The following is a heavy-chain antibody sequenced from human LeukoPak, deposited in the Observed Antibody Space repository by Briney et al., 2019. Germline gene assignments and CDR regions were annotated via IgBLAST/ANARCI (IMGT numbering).Heavy chain of an antibody. CDR3: ARGPNQKSGSYNK. V-gene: IGHV1-2*02. D-gene: IGHD1-26*01. CDR2: INPNSGGT. J-gene: IGHJ1*01. Sequence: ASVKVSCKASGYTFTGYYMHWVRQAPGQGLEWMGLINPNSGGTNYAQKFRGRVTMTRDTSISTAYMELSRLRSDDTAVYYCARGPNQKSGSYNKWGQGTLLTVSS. CDR1: GYTFTGYY.